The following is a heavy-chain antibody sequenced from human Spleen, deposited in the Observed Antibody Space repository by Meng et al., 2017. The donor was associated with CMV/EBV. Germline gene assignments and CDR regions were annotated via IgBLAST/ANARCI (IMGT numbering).Heavy chain of an antibody. V-gene: IGHV3-30-3*01. CDR1: GFTFSISA. J-gene: IGHJ6*02. D-gene: IGHD2-21*01. CDR3: ASPYCRASRFYLYYYAMDV. Sequence: GGSLRLSCSASGFTFSISAMDWFRQAPGKGLEWVAVISSVGSHQYYADSVKGRFTISRDNSKNTLYLQMNSLRAEDTAVYYCASPYCRASRFYLYYYAMDVWGQGTTVTVSS. CDR2: ISSVGSHQ.